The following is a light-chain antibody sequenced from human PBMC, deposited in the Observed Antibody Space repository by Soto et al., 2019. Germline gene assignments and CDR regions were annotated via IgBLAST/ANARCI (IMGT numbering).Light chain of an antibody. J-gene: IGLJ3*02. Sequence: LTQPPSASGTPGQRVTISCSGSGSNIGRNFVNWYQHLPGTAPKVVIHSYSQRPSGVPDRFSGSKSGTSASLAISGLQSEDEADYYCAAWDDSLNGVVFGGGTKLTVL. CDR3: AAWDDSLNGVV. CDR2: SYS. V-gene: IGLV1-44*01. CDR1: GSNIGRNF.